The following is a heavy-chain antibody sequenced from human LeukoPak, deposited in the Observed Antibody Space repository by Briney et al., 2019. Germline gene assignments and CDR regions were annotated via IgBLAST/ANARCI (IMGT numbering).Heavy chain of an antibody. CDR2: IYYSGST. Sequence: SETLSLTCTVSGGSISSGDYYWSWIRQPPGKGLEWIEYIYYSGSTYYNPSLKSRVTISVDTSKNQFSLKLSSVTAADTAVYYCARHSAHASTNDAFDIWGQGTMVTVSS. CDR1: GGSISSGDYY. CDR3: ARHSAHASTNDAFDI. V-gene: IGHV4-30-4*02. J-gene: IGHJ3*02. D-gene: IGHD2-2*01.